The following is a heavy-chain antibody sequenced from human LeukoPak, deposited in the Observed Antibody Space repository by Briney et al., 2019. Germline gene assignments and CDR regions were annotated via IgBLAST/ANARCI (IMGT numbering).Heavy chain of an antibody. CDR2: ISEDGRNK. J-gene: IGHJ4*02. V-gene: IGHV3-7*03. Sequence: GGSLRLSCAASGLTFRKYWMSWIRQAPGKGLEWAAHISEDGRNKYYVDSVKGRFTISRDNAKNSLYIQMNSLRAEDTALYYCARSDGSGSYSFRGYFDYWGQGTLVTVSS. D-gene: IGHD3-10*01. CDR1: GLTFRKYW. CDR3: ARSDGSGSYSFRGYFDY.